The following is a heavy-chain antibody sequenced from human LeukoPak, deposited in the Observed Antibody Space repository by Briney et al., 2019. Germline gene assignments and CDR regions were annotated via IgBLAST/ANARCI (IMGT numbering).Heavy chain of an antibody. D-gene: IGHD4-17*01. V-gene: IGHV3-64*01. Sequence: GGSLRLSCAASGFTFSSYAMHWVRQAPGKGLEYVSAISSNGGSTYYANSVKGRFTISRDNSKNTLYLQMGSLRAKDMAVYYCARVLSSYGDYVDYFDYWGQGTLVTVSS. CDR2: ISSNGGST. CDR1: GFTFSSYA. J-gene: IGHJ4*02. CDR3: ARVLSSYGDYVDYFDY.